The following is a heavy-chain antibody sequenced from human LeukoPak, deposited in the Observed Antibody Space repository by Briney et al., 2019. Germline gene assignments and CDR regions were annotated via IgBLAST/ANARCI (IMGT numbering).Heavy chain of an antibody. Sequence: ASVTVSCKVSGYTLTELPMHWVRQAPGKGLEWMGGFDPEDGETIYAQKFQGRVTLTSDTSTTTVYMEMRSLTPDDTGMHYCVRGSRISAKLLWGQGTLVTVSS. V-gene: IGHV1-24*01. CDR2: FDPEDGET. D-gene: IGHD2-8*02. CDR3: VRGSRISAKLL. CDR1: GYTLTELP. J-gene: IGHJ4*02.